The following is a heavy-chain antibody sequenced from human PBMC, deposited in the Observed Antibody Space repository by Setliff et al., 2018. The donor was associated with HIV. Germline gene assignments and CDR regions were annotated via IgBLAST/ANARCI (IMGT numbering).Heavy chain of an antibody. D-gene: IGHD6-6*01. CDR2: IYPGDSDI. CDR3: GRLDAAHSPVDS. Sequence: GESLKISCKASGYSFTGYWIGWARQRPGKGLEWMGIIYPGDSDIRYSPSFQGQVTISAYKSITTAYLQWSSLKASDTAMYYCGRLDAAHSPVDSWGQGTLVTVSS. CDR1: GYSFTGYW. V-gene: IGHV5-51*01. J-gene: IGHJ4*02.